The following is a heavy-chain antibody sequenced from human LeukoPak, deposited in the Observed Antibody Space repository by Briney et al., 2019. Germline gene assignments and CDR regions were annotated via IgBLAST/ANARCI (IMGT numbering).Heavy chain of an antibody. CDR1: GLTLSTYI. CDR2: ISRSNGYI. CDR3: AREAGYCSSTSCSGTEYNFDY. V-gene: IGHV3-21*01. D-gene: IGHD2-2*01. J-gene: IGHJ4*02. Sequence: GGSLRLSCAASGLTLSTYIMNWVRQAPGKGLEWVSSISRSNGYIFHADSLKGRFTISRDNAKNSLYLQMNRLRVEDTAVYYCAREAGYCSSTSCSGTEYNFDYWGQGALVTVSS.